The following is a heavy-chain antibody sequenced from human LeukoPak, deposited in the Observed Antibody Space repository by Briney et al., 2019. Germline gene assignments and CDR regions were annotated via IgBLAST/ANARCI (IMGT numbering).Heavy chain of an antibody. CDR3: ARDPTGPYYYGMDV. CDR2: INPNSGGT. V-gene: IGHV1-2*02. CDR1: GYTFTGYY. J-gene: IGHJ6*02. Sequence: AASVKVSCKASGYTFTGYYMHWVRQAPGQGLEWMGWINPNSGGTNCAQKFQGRVTMTRDTSISTAYMELSRLRSDDTAVYYCARDPTGPYYYGMDVWGQGTTVTVSS.